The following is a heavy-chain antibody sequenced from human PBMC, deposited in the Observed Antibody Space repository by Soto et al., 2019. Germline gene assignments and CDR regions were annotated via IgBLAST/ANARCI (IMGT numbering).Heavy chain of an antibody. J-gene: IGHJ5*02. CDR1: GFNFNVSG. CDR3: TRTDLTRSNWFPWFDT. CDR2: IRSKSNNYAT. D-gene: IGHD6-13*01. Sequence: GGSLRLSCTASGFNFNVSGVHWVRQASGKGLEWVGRIRSKSNNYATVYAESVKGRFTISRDDSKNTAYLQINSLRSEDTAVYYCTRTDLTRSNWFPWFDTWGQGTLVTVSS. V-gene: IGHV3-73*01.